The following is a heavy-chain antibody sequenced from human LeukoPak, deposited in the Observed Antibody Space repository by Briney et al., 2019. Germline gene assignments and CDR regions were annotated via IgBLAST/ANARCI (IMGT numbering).Heavy chain of an antibody. J-gene: IGHJ6*03. CDR1: GGTFSSYA. D-gene: IGHD3-9*01. CDR3: AIVQYALLPGYLNYMEV. V-gene: IGHV1-69*13. Sequence: SVKVSCKASGGTFSSYAISWVRQAPGQGLEWMGGIIPIFGTAHYAHNFQGRVTITADESTSTAYMELSSLRSEDTAIYYCAIVQYALLPGYLNYMEVWGKGTTVTISS. CDR2: IIPIFGTA.